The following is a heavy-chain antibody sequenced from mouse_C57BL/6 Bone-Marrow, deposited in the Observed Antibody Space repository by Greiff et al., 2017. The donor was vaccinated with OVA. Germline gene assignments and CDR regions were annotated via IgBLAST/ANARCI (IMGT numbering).Heavy chain of an antibody. V-gene: IGHV2-2*01. CDR2: IWSGGST. CDR1: GFSLTSYG. CDR3: ARNRDYYGSSYVGWFAY. J-gene: IGHJ3*01. Sequence: VQLVESGPGLVQPSRSLSITCTVSGFSLTSYGVHWVRQSPGKGLEWLGVIWSGGSTDYNAAFISRLSISKDNSKSQVFFKMNSLQADDTAIYYCARNRDYYGSSYVGWFAYWGQGTLVTVSA. D-gene: IGHD1-1*01.